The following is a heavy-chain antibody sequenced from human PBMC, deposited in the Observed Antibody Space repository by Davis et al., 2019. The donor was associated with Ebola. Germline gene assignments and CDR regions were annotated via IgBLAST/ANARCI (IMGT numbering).Heavy chain of an antibody. CDR2: IYTSGST. D-gene: IGHD2-2*01. Sequence: PSETLSLTCTVSGGSISSYYWSWIRQPAGKGLEWIGRIYTSGSTNYNPSLKSRVTISVDKSKNQFSLKLSSVTAADTAVYYCAREYCSSTSCHRGAFDIWGQGTMVTVSS. CDR3: AREYCSSTSCHRGAFDI. CDR1: GGSISSYY. J-gene: IGHJ3*02. V-gene: IGHV4-4*07.